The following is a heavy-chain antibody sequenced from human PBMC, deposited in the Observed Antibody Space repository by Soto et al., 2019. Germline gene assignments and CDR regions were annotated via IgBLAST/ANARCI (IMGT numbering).Heavy chain of an antibody. CDR1: GGSFSGYY. CDR2: INHSGST. CDR3: ARSGSYSHPRWFDP. Sequence: ASETLPLTCAVYGGSFSGYYWSWIRQPPGKGLEWIGEINHSGSTNYNPSLKSRVTISVDTSKNQFSLKLSSVTAADTAVYYCARSGSYSHPRWFDPWGQGTLVTVSS. V-gene: IGHV4-34*01. D-gene: IGHD1-26*01. J-gene: IGHJ5*02.